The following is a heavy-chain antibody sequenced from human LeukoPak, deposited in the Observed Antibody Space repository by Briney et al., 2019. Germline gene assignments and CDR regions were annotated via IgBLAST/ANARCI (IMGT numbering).Heavy chain of an antibody. J-gene: IGHJ3*01. V-gene: IGHV3-7*03. D-gene: IGHD3-3*01. CDR1: GFTFSSYW. CDR3: AKDPPPDYDFWSGYPSS. Sequence: PGGSLRLSCAASGFTFSSYWMSWVRQAPGKGLEWVANIKQDGSEKYYVDSVKGRFTISRDNSKNTLYLQMNSLRAEDTAVYYCAKDPPPDYDFWSGYPSSWGQGTMVTVSS. CDR2: IKQDGSEK.